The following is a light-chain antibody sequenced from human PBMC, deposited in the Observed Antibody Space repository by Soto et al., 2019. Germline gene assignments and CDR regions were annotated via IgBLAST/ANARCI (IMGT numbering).Light chain of an antibody. Sequence: DIPMTQSPSSLSASVGDRVNITCRASQSISSYVNWYQQKSGKAPKLLIYAASSLQSGVPSRFGGSGSGTDFTLTISSLQPEDFATYYCQQTYSTPWRFGQGTKVDI. V-gene: IGKV1-39*01. CDR3: QQTYSTPWR. CDR2: AAS. CDR1: QSISSY. J-gene: IGKJ1*01.